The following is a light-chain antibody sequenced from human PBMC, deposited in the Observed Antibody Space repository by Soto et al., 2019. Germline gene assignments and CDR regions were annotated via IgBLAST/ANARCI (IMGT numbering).Light chain of an antibody. CDR2: DAY. CDR1: QSFRGL. CDR3: QQYGSSPFT. Sequence: EVVLTQSPVTLSLSPGERATLSCRASQSFRGLLAWYQQKPGQAPRLLIYDAYNRATGIPPRFSGGGSGTDFTLTISSLEPEDFAVYYCQQYGSSPFTFGQGTRLE. J-gene: IGKJ5*01. V-gene: IGKV3-11*01.